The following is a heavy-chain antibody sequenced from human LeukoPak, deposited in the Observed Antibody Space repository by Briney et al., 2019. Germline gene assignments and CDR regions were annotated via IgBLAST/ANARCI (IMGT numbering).Heavy chain of an antibody. D-gene: IGHD5-12*01. V-gene: IGHV1-69*04. J-gene: IGHJ2*01. CDR3: ASLRDGYNDHWYFDL. Sequence: ASVKVSCKASGGTFSSYAISWVRQAPGQGLEWMGRIIPILGIANYAQKFQGGVTITADKSTSTAYMELSSLRSEDTAVYYCASLRDGYNDHWYFDLWGRGTLVTVSS. CDR1: GGTFSSYA. CDR2: IIPILGIA.